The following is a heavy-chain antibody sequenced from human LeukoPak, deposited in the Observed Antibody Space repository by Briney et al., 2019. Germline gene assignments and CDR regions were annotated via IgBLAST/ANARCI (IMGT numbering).Heavy chain of an antibody. CDR2: IYYSGST. V-gene: IGHV4-39*01. Sequence: SETLSLTCTVSGGSISSSSYYWGWIRQPPGKGLEWIGSIYYSGSTYYNPPLKSRVTISVDTSKNQFSLKLSSVTAADTAVYYCARQRSGSFPYWGQGTLVTVSS. D-gene: IGHD1-26*01. CDR1: GGSISSSSYY. J-gene: IGHJ4*02. CDR3: ARQRSGSFPY.